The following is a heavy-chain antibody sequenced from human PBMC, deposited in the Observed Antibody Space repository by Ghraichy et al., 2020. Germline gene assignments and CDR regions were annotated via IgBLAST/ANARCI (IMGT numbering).Heavy chain of an antibody. D-gene: IGHD2-2*01. J-gene: IGHJ5*02. V-gene: IGHV3-7*01. CDR1: GFTFSTYW. CDR3: ARDLDCSTTSCFGWFDP. CDR2: IKQDGSEK. Sequence: GGSLRLSCAASGFTFSTYWMSWVRQAPGKGLEWVANIKQDGSEKYYVDSVKGRFTISRDNAKNSLYLQMNSLSAEDTAVYYCARDLDCSTTSCFGWFDPWCQGTLVTVSS.